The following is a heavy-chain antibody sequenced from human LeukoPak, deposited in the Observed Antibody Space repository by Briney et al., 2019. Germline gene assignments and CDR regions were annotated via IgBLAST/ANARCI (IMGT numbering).Heavy chain of an antibody. D-gene: IGHD2-21*02. CDR2: ISSSGSTI. Sequence: PGGSLRLSCAASGFTFSDYYMSWIRQARGKGLEWVSYISSSGSTIYYADSVKGRFTISRDNAKNSLYLQMNSLRAEDTAVYYCARGYDIVAVTAIDFDYWGRGTLVTVSS. V-gene: IGHV3-11*04. CDR1: GFTFSDYY. J-gene: IGHJ4*02. CDR3: ARGYDIVAVTAIDFDY.